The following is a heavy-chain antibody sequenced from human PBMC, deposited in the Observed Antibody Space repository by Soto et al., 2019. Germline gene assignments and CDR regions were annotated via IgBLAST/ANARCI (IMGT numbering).Heavy chain of an antibody. J-gene: IGHJ6*02. Sequence: QVQLQESGPGLVRPSGTLSLTCAVSGDSIIGTGWWSWVRQSPGKGLDWIGEVYHSGATNYNPSLKIRVTISVATFRNQFSLHLGSVTAADTAVYYCVRNGYYSLDVWGQGTTVTVSS. CDR2: VYHSGAT. D-gene: IGHD3-22*01. CDR1: GDSIIGTGW. CDR3: VRNGYYSLDV. V-gene: IGHV4-4*02.